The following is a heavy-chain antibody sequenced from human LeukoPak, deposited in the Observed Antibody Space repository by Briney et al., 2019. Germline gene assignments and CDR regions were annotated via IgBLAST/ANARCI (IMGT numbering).Heavy chain of an antibody. CDR3: AKDNTAMGLDY. CDR2: ISSSSSYI. D-gene: IGHD5-18*01. V-gene: IGHV3-21*04. CDR1: GFTFSSYS. J-gene: IGHJ4*02. Sequence: GGSLRLSCATSGFTFSSYSMNWVRQAPGKGLEWVSSISSSSSYIYYADSVKGRFTISRDNSKNTLYLQMNSLRAEDTAVYYCAKDNTAMGLDYWGQGTLVTVSS.